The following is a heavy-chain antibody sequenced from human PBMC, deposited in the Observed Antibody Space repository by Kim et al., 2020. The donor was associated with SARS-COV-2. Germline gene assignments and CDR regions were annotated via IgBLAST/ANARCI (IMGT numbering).Heavy chain of an antibody. D-gene: IGHD3-10*01. V-gene: IGHV4-34*01. CDR3: ARDHYYGSGSYYNLNWFDP. Sequence: SETLSLTCAVYGGSFSGYYWSWIRQPPGKGLEWIGEINHSGSTNYNPSLKSRVTISVDTSKNQFSLKLSSVTAADTAVYYCARDHYYGSGSYYNLNWFDPWGQGTLVTVSS. J-gene: IGHJ5*02. CDR2: INHSGST. CDR1: GGSFSGYY.